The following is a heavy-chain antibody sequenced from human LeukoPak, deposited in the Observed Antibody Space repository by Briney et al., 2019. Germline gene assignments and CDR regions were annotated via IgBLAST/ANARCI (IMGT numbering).Heavy chain of an antibody. V-gene: IGHV1-2*02. CDR2: INPHSGGT. CDR1: GYTFSDNY. J-gene: IGHJ3*02. CDR3: AREFMRVTAFDI. Sequence: ASVKVSCKASGYTFSDNYIHWVRQAPGQGLEWMGWINPHSGGTNYGENFQGRVTLTRDTSISTAYMDLSSLISDDTAVYYWAREFMRVTAFDIWGQGTMVTVSS. D-gene: IGHD2-21*02.